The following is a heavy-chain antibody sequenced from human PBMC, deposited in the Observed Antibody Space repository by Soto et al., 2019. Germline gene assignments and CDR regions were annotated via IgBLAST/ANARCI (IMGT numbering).Heavy chain of an antibody. D-gene: IGHD3-16*01. CDR3: APFFSEGNRNEAYVWGDPFDY. V-gene: IGHV3-21*01. J-gene: IGHJ4*02. CDR1: GFTFSSYS. CDR2: ISSSSSYI. Sequence: EVQLVESGGGLVKPGGSLRLSCAASGFTFSSYSMNWVRQAPGKGLEWVSSISSSSSYIYYADSVKGRFTISRDNAKNSLYLQMNSLRAEDTAVYYCAPFFSEGNRNEAYVWGDPFDYWGQGTRVTVSS.